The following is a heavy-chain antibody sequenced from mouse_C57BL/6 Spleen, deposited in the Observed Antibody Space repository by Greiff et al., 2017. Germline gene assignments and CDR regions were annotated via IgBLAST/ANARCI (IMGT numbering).Heavy chain of an antibody. V-gene: IGHV5-16*01. D-gene: IGHD1-1*01. Sequence: EVQLMESAGGLVQPGSSMKLSCTASGFTFSDSYMAWVRQVPEKGLEWVAHITSDGSSTYYLDSLKSRFIISSDNAKNILYLQMSSLKSADTATYYCARDIYYGSSLYAMDYWGQGTSVTVSS. J-gene: IGHJ4*01. CDR3: ARDIYYGSSLYAMDY. CDR1: GFTFSDSY. CDR2: ITSDGSST.